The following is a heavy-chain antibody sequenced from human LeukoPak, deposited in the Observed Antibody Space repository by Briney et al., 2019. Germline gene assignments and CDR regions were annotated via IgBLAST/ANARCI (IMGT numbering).Heavy chain of an antibody. CDR2: IYTSGST. V-gene: IGHV4-61*02. J-gene: IGHJ5*02. Sequence: SQTLSLTCTVSGASISSGSYYWSWIRQPAGKGLEWFGRIYTSGSTNYNPSLKSRVTISVDPSKNQFSLKLSSVTAADTAVYYCTRDTGTTGEVKFDLWGQGTLVTVSS. D-gene: IGHD4-17*01. CDR3: TRDTGTTGEVKFDL. CDR1: GASISSGSYY.